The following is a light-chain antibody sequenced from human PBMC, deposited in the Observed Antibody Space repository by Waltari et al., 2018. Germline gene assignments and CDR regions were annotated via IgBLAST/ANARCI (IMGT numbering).Light chain of an antibody. CDR2: KAS. Sequence: DIQMTQSPSTLSASVGDRVTITCRASQSISNFLSWYQQKPGNAPTLLIYKASSLESGVPSRFSGSGSGTEFALTISGLQPDDFETYSCQQYNTYSPWTFGQGTKVEIK. CDR3: QQYNTYSPWT. CDR1: QSISNF. J-gene: IGKJ1*01. V-gene: IGKV1-5*03.